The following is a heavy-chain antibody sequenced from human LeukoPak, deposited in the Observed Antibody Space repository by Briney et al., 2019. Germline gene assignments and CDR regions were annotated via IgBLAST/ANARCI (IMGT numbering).Heavy chain of an antibody. Sequence: GGSLRLSCAASGFTFSSYWIHWVRQAPGKGLVWVSCINSDGSSTTYADSVKGRFTISRDNAKNTLYLQMNSLRAEDTAVYYCARSAAAGFSYYSYYLDVWGKGTTVTISS. D-gene: IGHD6-13*01. CDR1: GFTFSSYW. CDR3: ARSAAAGFSYYSYYLDV. CDR2: INSDGSST. J-gene: IGHJ6*03. V-gene: IGHV3-74*01.